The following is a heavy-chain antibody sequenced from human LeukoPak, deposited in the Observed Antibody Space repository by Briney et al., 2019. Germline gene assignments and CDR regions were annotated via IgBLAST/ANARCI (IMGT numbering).Heavy chain of an antibody. D-gene: IGHD3-22*01. V-gene: IGHV1-24*01. Sequence: ASVKVSCKVSGYTLTELSMHWVRQAPGKGLEWMGGFDPEDGETIYAQKFQGRVTMTRNTSISTAYMELSSLRAEDTAVYYCAKGSHPIIMILVVVHWGQGTLVTVSS. CDR2: FDPEDGET. CDR1: GYTLTELS. J-gene: IGHJ4*02. CDR3: AKGSHPIIMILVVVH.